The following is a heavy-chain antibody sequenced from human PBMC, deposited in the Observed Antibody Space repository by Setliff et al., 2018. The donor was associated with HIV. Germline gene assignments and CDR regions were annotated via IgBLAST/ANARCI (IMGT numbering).Heavy chain of an antibody. Sequence: SETLSLTCVVSGYSISNTGHYWGWIRQPPGKGLEWIGSIYHTGDTYDNPSLKNRVTISRDTSKDRFSLQLTSVTAADTAVYYCARHRDGGTYPLDYWGQGTLVTVSS. V-gene: IGHV4-38-2*01. CDR2: IYHTGDT. D-gene: IGHD1-26*01. J-gene: IGHJ4*02. CDR1: GYSISNTGHY. CDR3: ARHRDGGTYPLDY.